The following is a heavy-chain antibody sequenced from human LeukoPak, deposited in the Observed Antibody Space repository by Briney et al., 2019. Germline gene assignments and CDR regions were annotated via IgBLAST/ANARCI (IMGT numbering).Heavy chain of an antibody. CDR1: GYSISSGYY. CDR2: IYHSGST. J-gene: IGHJ6*03. D-gene: IGHD5-18*01. Sequence: ASETLSLTCTVSGYSISSGYYWGWIRQPPGKGLEWIGSIYHSGSTYCNPSLKSRVTISVDTSKNQFSLKLSSVTAADTAVYYCARMPGYSYYYMDVWGKGTTVTVSS. CDR3: ARMPGYSYYYMDV. V-gene: IGHV4-38-2*02.